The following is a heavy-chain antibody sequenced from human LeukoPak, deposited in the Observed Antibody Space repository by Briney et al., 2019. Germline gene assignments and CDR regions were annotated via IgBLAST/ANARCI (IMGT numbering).Heavy chain of an antibody. CDR2: IYYSEST. Sequence: PSETMSLTCTVSGGSISSGDSYWSWIRQPPGKGLEWIGYIYYSESTYYNPSLKSRVTISVDTSKNQFARKLSSVTAADTAVYYCARGPWTGWQLDWGQGTLVTVSS. V-gene: IGHV4-30-4*01. J-gene: IGHJ4*02. CDR3: ARGPWTGWQLD. CDR1: GGSISSGDSY. D-gene: IGHD6-19*01.